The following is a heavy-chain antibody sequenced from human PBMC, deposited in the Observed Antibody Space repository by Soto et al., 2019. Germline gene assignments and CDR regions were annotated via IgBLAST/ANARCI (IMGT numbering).Heavy chain of an antibody. V-gene: IGHV1-69*02. CDR3: ATSYGSGYRASDY. CDR1: GDTFSFYT. CDR2: VNPILSMS. D-gene: IGHD3-10*01. J-gene: IGHJ4*02. Sequence: QVQLVQSGAELKKPGSSVKVSCKASGDTFSFYTINWVRQAPGLGLEWMGRVNPILSMSNYAQKFQGRVTMTAHKSTSTAYMELRSLRSEDTAFYYCATSYGSGYRASDYWGQGALVTVSS.